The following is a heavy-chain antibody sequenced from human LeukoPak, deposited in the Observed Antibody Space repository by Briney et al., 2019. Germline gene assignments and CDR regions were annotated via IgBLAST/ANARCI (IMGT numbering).Heavy chain of an antibody. CDR3: ARRVGFDDSSGYYYAD. J-gene: IGHJ4*02. D-gene: IGHD3-22*01. V-gene: IGHV5-51*01. CDR1: GYSFTSFW. CDR2: IYPGDSDT. Sequence: GESLKISCKGSGYSFTSFWIGWVRQMPGKGLEWMGIIYPGDSDTRYSPSFQGQVTISADKSISTAYLQWSSLKASDTAMYYCARRVGFDDSSGYYYADWGQGTLVTVSS.